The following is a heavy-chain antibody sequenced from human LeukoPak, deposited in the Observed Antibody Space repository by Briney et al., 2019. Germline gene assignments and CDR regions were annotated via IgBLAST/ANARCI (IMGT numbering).Heavy chain of an antibody. Sequence: PGGSLRLSCAASGFTVSGNYMSWVRQAPGKGLEWVSAISGGGGNTYYADSVKGRLTISRDNSKNTLYLQMNSLRAEDTAVYYCGKNRYSGSLSPFDIWGQGTTVTVSS. D-gene: IGHD1-26*01. V-gene: IGHV3-23*01. CDR3: GKNRYSGSLSPFDI. CDR1: GFTVSGNY. CDR2: ISGGGGNT. J-gene: IGHJ3*02.